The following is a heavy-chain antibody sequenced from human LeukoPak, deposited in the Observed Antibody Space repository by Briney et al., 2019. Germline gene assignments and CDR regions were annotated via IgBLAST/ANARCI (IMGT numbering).Heavy chain of an antibody. Sequence: GRSLRLSCAASGFTFSSCGMHWVRQAPGKGLEWVAVISYDGSNKYYADSVKGRFTISRDNSKNTLYLQMNSLRAEDTAVYYCAKDYYGSGSYPYYFDYWGQGTLVTVSS. D-gene: IGHD3-10*01. CDR1: GFTFSSCG. CDR2: ISYDGSNK. V-gene: IGHV3-30*18. CDR3: AKDYYGSGSYPYYFDY. J-gene: IGHJ4*02.